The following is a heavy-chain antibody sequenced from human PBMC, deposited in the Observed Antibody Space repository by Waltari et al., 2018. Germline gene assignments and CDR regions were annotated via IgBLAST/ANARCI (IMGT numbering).Heavy chain of an antibody. J-gene: IGHJ4*02. V-gene: IGHV3-7*03. D-gene: IGHD4-17*01. CDR1: GFPCSRYW. CDR3: ARYGDSDPGFDY. Sequence: EVQLVESGGGLVQPGGSLRLPCAASGFPCSRYWMRWVHQAPGKGLEWVANINQDGSERYYVDSVKGRFTISRDNAKNSLYLQMSSLRAEDTAVYYCARYGDSDPGFDYWGQGTLVTVSS. CDR2: INQDGSER.